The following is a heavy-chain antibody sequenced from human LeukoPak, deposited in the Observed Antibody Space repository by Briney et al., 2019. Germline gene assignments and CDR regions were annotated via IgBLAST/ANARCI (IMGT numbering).Heavy chain of an antibody. CDR3: AKGRGDPYDAFDT. CDR1: GFIFSTYG. V-gene: IGHV3-23*01. CDR2: ISASGGSA. D-gene: IGHD4-17*01. Sequence: AGGSLRLSCAASGFIFSTYGMSWVRQAPGKGLDWVSAISASGGSAYYTDSVKGRFTISRDNSKNTVFLQMNSLRAEDTAVYYCAKGRGDPYDAFDTWGQGTLVTVSS. J-gene: IGHJ3*02.